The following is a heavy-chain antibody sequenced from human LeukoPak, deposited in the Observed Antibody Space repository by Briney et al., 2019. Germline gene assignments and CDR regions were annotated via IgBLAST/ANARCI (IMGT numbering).Heavy chain of an antibody. V-gene: IGHV3-74*01. CDR1: GFTFSSYA. D-gene: IGHD3-22*01. Sequence: GGSLRLSCAASGFTFSSYAMSWVRQAPGKGLVWVSRIKSDGKTNYADSVKGRFTISRDNAKNTVSLQMNSLRAEDTGVYYCARAPSEIGGYYPEYFRHWGQDTLVTVSS. CDR2: IKSDGKT. J-gene: IGHJ1*01. CDR3: ARAPSEIGGYYPEYFRH.